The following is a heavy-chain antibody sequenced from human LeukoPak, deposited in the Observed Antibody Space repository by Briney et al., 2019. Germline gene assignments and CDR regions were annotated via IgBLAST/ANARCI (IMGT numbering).Heavy chain of an antibody. D-gene: IGHD4-17*01. CDR1: GGSFSGYY. CDR3: ASGTTVTTRVDY. Sequence: PSETLSLTCAVYGGSFSGYYWSWIRQPPGKGLEWIGEINHSESTNYNPSLKSRVTISVDTSKNQFSLKMSSVTAADTAVYYCASGTTVTTRVDYWGQGTLVTVSS. V-gene: IGHV4-34*01. CDR2: INHSEST. J-gene: IGHJ4*02.